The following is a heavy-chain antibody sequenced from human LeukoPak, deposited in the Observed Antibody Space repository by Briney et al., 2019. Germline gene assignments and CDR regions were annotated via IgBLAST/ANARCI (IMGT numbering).Heavy chain of an antibody. Sequence: SETLSLTCAVYGGSFSGYYWSWIRQPPRKGLEWIGEINHSGSTNYNPSLKSRVTISGDTSKHHFSLELRSVTAADTAIYYCAISGNYFTRDAFDIWGQGTMVTVSS. V-gene: IGHV4-34*01. CDR1: GGSFSGYY. D-gene: IGHD1-26*01. CDR3: AISGNYFTRDAFDI. J-gene: IGHJ3*02. CDR2: INHSGST.